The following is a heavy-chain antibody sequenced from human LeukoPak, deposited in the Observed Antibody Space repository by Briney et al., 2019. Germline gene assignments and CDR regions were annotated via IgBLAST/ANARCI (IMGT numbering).Heavy chain of an antibody. CDR2: MFYSGNT. Sequence: PSETLSLTCTVSGGSISSYYWSWIRQPPGKGLEWIGYMFYSGNTNYNPSLKSRVTISLDTSKNQFSLRLCSVTAADTAIYYCVCTSTWLAFHTWGQGTVVTVSS. CDR1: GGSISSYY. J-gene: IGHJ3*02. D-gene: IGHD5-12*01. CDR3: VCTSTWLAFHT. V-gene: IGHV4-59*08.